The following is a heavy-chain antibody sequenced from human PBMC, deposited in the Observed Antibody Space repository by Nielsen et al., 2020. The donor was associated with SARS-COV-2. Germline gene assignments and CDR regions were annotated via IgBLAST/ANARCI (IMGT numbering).Heavy chain of an antibody. Sequence: SETLSLTCTVSSGSISSDGYYCVWIRQPPGKGLEWIGSMSYSGSTYYNKSLKSRVSISVDTSKSQFSLKLSSVTAADTAVYYCARQTGLFTNYNWFDPWGQGTLVTVSS. CDR2: MSYSGST. J-gene: IGHJ5*02. V-gene: IGHV4-39*01. D-gene: IGHD2-8*01. CDR1: SGSISSDGYY. CDR3: ARQTGLFTNYNWFDP.